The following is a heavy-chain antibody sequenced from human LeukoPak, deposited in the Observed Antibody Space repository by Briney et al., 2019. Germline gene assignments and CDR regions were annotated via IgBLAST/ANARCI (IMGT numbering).Heavy chain of an antibody. Sequence: GSSVTVSFKASGGTFSSYTISWVRQAPGQGLEWMGRIIPILGIANYAQKFQGRVTITADKSTSTAYMELSSLRSEDTAVYYCARDPPAVVTPNYYYGMDVWGQGTTVTVSS. D-gene: IGHD4-23*01. CDR1: GGTFSSYT. CDR2: IIPILGIA. V-gene: IGHV1-69*04. CDR3: ARDPPAVVTPNYYYGMDV. J-gene: IGHJ6*02.